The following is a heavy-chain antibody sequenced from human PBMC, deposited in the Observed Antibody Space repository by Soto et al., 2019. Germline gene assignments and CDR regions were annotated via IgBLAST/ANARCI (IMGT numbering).Heavy chain of an antibody. CDR1: GYTFTNYA. CDR3: ARGYCSSISCYYYGMDG. Sequence: ASLKVSCKASGYTFTNYAIHWVRQAPGQRLEWMGWINAGNGYTQYSQEFQVRATITGVTSGRTAYMDPGSLGSEETAVYFCARGYCSSISCYYYGMDGWGQGTTVTVSS. J-gene: IGHJ6*02. D-gene: IGHD2-2*01. CDR2: INAGNGYT. V-gene: IGHV1-3*01.